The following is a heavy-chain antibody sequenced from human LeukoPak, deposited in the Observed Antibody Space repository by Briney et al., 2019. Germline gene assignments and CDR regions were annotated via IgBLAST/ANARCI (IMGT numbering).Heavy chain of an antibody. J-gene: IGHJ3*02. CDR2: ISTSGSTI. V-gene: IGHV3-48*03. Sequence: GGSLRLSCAASGFTFGSNEMNWVRQAPGKGLEWISYISTSGSTIYYADSVKGRFTISRDNAKNSLYLQMNSLRAEDTALYYCAREGVGASGDAFDIWGQGTMVTVSS. CDR1: GFTFGSNE. CDR3: AREGVGASGDAFDI. D-gene: IGHD1-26*01.